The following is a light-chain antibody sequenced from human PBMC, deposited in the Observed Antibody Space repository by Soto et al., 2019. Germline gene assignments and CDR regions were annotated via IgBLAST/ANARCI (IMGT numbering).Light chain of an antibody. CDR3: QSYDSSLSGLL. CDR2: VNR. Sequence: QSALTQPPSVSGAPGQRVTISCTGSSSNIGAGYDVHWYQQLPGTAPKLLIYVNRNRPSGVPDRFSGSKSGTSASLATTGLRAEDEADYYGQSYDSSLSGLLFGGGTKLTVL. V-gene: IGLV1-40*01. CDR1: SSNIGAGYD. J-gene: IGLJ2*01.